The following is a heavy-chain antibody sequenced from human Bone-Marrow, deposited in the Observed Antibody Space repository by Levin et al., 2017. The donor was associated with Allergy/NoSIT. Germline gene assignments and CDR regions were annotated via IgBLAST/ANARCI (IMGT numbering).Heavy chain of an antibody. V-gene: IGHV4-34*01. J-gene: IGHJ6*02. D-gene: IGHD3-10*01. CDR1: GGSFSGYY. CDR3: ARKKLAMVRGIMGGMDV. CDR2: INHSGST. Sequence: SETLSLTCAVYGGSFSGYYWSWIRQPPGKGLEWIGEINHSGSTNYNPSLKSRVTISVDTSKNQFSLKLSSVTAADTAVYYCARKKLAMVRGIMGGMDVWGQGTTVTVSS.